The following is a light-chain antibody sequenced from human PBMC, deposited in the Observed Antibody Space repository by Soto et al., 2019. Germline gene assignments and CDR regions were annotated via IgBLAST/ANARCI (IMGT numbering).Light chain of an antibody. Sequence: QSALTQPASVSGSPGQSITISCTGTSRDVDGYNSVSWYQQHPGKAPQLMIYEVSNRPSGVSNRFSGSKSGNTASLTISGLQAEDEADYYCSSYSSSSTLFGGGTTLTVL. CDR2: EVS. V-gene: IGLV2-14*01. J-gene: IGLJ2*01. CDR3: SSYSSSSTL. CDR1: SRDVDGYNS.